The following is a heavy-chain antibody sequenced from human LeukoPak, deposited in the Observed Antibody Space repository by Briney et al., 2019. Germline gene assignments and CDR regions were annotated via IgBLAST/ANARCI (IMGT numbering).Heavy chain of an antibody. J-gene: IGHJ3*02. V-gene: IGHV4-34*01. Sequence: SETLSLACAVYGGSFSGYYWSWIRQPPGKGLEWIGEINHSGSTNYNPSLKSRVTISVDTSKDQFSLKLSSVTAADTAVYYCAGARDYGDYEGAFDIWGQGTMVTVSS. CDR1: GGSFSGYY. CDR3: AGARDYGDYEGAFDI. D-gene: IGHD4-17*01. CDR2: INHSGST.